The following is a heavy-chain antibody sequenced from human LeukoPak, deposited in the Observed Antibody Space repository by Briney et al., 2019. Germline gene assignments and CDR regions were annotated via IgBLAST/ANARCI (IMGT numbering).Heavy chain of an antibody. CDR1: GFTFRIYW. J-gene: IGHJ4*02. V-gene: IGHV3-7*01. CDR2: INQDGSEK. Sequence: GGSLRLSCEVSGFTFRIYWMSWVRQAPGKGPEWVANINQDGSEKYYVDSVKGRFTISRDNAENSLCLQLNSLRADDTAVYFCARAPDAGTTDYWGQGTLVTVSS. D-gene: IGHD1-7*01. CDR3: ARAPDAGTTDY.